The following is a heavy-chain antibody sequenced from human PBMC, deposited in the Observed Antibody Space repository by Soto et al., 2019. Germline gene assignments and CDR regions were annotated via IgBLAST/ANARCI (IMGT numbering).Heavy chain of an antibody. J-gene: IGHJ3*02. CDR3: ARLLRPYGDYEVFDI. CDR2: IYYSGST. CDR1: GGSISSGGYY. V-gene: IGHV4-31*03. D-gene: IGHD4-17*01. Sequence: SETLSLTCTVSGGSISSGGYYWSWIRQHPGKGLEWIGYIYYSGSTYYNPSLKSRVTISVDTSKNQFSLKLSSVTAADTAVYYCARLLRPYGDYEVFDIWGQGTLVTVSS.